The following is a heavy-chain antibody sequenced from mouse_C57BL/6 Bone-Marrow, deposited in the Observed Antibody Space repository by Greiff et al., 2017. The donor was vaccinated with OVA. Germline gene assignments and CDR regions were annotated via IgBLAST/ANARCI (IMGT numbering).Heavy chain of an antibody. CDR3: ARSILYYGIRGY. Sequence: EVMLVESGPVLVKPGASVKMSCKASGYTFTDYYMNWVKQSHGKSLEWIGVINPYNGGTSYNQKFKGKATLTVDKSSSTAYMELNSLTSEDSAVYYCARSILYYGIRGYWGQGTTLTVSS. CDR1: GYTFTDYY. J-gene: IGHJ2*01. D-gene: IGHD1-1*01. CDR2: INPYNGGT. V-gene: IGHV1-19*01.